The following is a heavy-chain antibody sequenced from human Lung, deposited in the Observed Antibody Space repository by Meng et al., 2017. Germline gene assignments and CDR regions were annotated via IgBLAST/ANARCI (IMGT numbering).Heavy chain of an antibody. CDR2: IYNSGST. J-gene: IGHJ2*01. Sequence: VQLQGSGPGPVKPSQTLSLTCTVSGGSISSSNYYWSWIRQPPGKGLEWSGHIYNSGSTYYNPSLKSRITISVDTSKNQFSLKLSSVTAADTAVYYCARGQKGYFDLWGRGTLVTVSS. CDR1: GGSISSSNYY. CDR3: ARGQKGYFDL. V-gene: IGHV4-30-4*01.